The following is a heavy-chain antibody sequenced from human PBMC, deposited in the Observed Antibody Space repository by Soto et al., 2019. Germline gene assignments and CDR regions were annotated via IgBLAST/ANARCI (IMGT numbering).Heavy chain of an antibody. CDR1: GGSISSGGYY. CDR2: IYYSGTT. J-gene: IGHJ4*02. Sequence: QVQLQESGPGLVKPSQTLSLTCTVSGGSISSGGYYWSWIRQHPGKGLEWIGYIYYSGTTYYNPYRKSRVTISVDTFKNQFSLKLSSVTAADTAVYYCARDNLNGDYGGIDYWGQGTLVTVSS. CDR3: ARDNLNGDYGGIDY. V-gene: IGHV4-31*03. D-gene: IGHD4-17*01.